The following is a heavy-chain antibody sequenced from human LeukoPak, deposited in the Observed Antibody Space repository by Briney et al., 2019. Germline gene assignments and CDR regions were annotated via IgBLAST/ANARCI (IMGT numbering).Heavy chain of an antibody. J-gene: IGHJ3*02. CDR2: IYYSGST. CDR1: GGSISSSSYY. CDR3: ARQAGILRITQTPYAFDI. Sequence: PSETLSLTCTVSGGSISSSSYYWGWIRQPPGKGLEWIGSIYYSGSTYYNPSLKSRVTISVDTSKNQFSLKLSSVTAADTAVYYYARQAGILRITQTPYAFDIWGQGTMVTVSS. V-gene: IGHV4-39*01. D-gene: IGHD3-10*01.